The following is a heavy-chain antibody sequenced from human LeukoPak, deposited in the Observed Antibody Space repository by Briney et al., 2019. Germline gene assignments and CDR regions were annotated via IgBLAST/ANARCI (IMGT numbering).Heavy chain of an antibody. Sequence: GGSLRLSCAASGFTFSTYEMNWVRQAPGEGLEWISYISGSGSSLKYADSVKGRFTISRDNAKNSLYLQMNSLRAEDTALYYCAKGGGSGYCSGGSCYSNWFDPWGQGTLVTVSS. J-gene: IGHJ5*02. CDR1: GFTFSTYE. D-gene: IGHD2-15*01. CDR2: ISGSGSSL. V-gene: IGHV3-48*03. CDR3: AKGGGSGYCSGGSCYSNWFDP.